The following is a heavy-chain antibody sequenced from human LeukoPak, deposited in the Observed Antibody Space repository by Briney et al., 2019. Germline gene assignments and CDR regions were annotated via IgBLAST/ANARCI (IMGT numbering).Heavy chain of an antibody. Sequence: ASVKVSCKVSGHTLSELSIYRVRQAPGKGLEWMGGFDPEDGETIYAQRFQGRVTMTEDTSTDTAYMDLRSLRSEDTAVYYCVIAPLWFGEFDDSWGQGTLVTVSS. CDR3: VIAPLWFGEFDDS. CDR2: FDPEDGET. V-gene: IGHV1-24*01. J-gene: IGHJ5*01. CDR1: GHTLSELS. D-gene: IGHD3-10*01.